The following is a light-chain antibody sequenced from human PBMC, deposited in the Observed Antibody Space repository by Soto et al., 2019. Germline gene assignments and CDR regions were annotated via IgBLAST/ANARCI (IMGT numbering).Light chain of an antibody. CDR3: QQYNNYPWT. CDR1: QSISSW. Sequence: DIQMTQSPSTLSASVGDSVTITCRASQSISSWLAWYQQKPGKAPKLLIYKASSLESGVPSRFSGSGSGTEFTLTSSSLQPDDFATYYCQQYNNYPWTFGQGTKVEIK. J-gene: IGKJ1*01. V-gene: IGKV1-5*03. CDR2: KAS.